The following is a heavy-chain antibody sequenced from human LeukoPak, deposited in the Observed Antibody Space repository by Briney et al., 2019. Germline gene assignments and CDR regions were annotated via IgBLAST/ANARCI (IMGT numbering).Heavy chain of an antibody. CDR2: IYYSGST. CDR3: ATIAVAGHFDY. CDR1: GGSISSSSYY. Sequence: PSETLSLTCTVSGGSISSSSYYWGWIRQPPGKGLEWMGSIYYSGSTYYNPSLKSRVTISLDASKNQFSLKLSSVTAADTAVYYCATIAVAGHFDYWGQGTLVTVSS. J-gene: IGHJ4*02. D-gene: IGHD6-19*01. V-gene: IGHV4-39*07.